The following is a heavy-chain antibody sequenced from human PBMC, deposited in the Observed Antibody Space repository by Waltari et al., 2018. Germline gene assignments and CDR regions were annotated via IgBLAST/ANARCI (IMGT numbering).Heavy chain of an antibody. CDR2: INPKTRGT. CDR3: ARDLFPDFWSGYGFDI. V-gene: IGHV1-2*02. J-gene: IGHJ3*02. CDR1: GYTFSDHY. D-gene: IGHD3-3*01. Sequence: QVQLVQSGAEVKKPGASVRVSCKASGYTFSDHYIYWLRQDPGQGLEWMEGINPKTRGTNHAQKLQGRVTMTRDTSISTVYMELTSLTSDDTAVYYCARDLFPDFWSGYGFDIWGQGTTVTVSS.